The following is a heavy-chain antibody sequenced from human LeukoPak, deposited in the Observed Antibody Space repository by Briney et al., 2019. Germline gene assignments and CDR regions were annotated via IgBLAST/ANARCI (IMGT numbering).Heavy chain of an antibody. CDR3: ARDRGFWSGYDLDY. V-gene: IGHV1-69*05. D-gene: IGHD3-3*01. CDR2: IIPIFGTA. J-gene: IGHJ4*02. Sequence: SVKVSCKASGGTFSSYAISWVRQAPGQGLEWMGRIIPIFGTANYAQKFQGRVTITTDESTSTAYMELSSLRSEDTAVYYCARDRGFWSGYDLDYWGQGTLVTVSS. CDR1: GGTFSSYA.